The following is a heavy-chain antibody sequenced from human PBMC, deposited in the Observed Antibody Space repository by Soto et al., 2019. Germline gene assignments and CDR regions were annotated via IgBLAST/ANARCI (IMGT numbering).Heavy chain of an antibody. V-gene: IGHV4-30-4*01. J-gene: IGHJ4*02. CDR1: GGSISSGDYY. D-gene: IGHD3-22*01. CDR2: IYHSGST. Sequence: QVQLQESGPGLVKPSQTLSLTCTVSGGSISSGDYYWSWIRQPPGKGLEWIGYIYHSGSTYYNPSLKSRVTISVDTYKNQFSLKLTSVTAADTAVYYCARHTYYYDSSRYPGRLLDYWGQGTLVTVSS. CDR3: ARHTYYYDSSRYPGRLLDY.